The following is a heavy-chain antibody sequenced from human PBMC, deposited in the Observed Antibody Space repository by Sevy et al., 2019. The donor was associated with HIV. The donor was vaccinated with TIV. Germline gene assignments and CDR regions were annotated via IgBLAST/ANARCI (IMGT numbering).Heavy chain of an antibody. D-gene: IGHD3-9*01. Sequence: GSLKISCAASGFTFSSYAMSWVRQAPGKGLEWVSAISGSGGSTYYADSVKGRFTISRDNSKNTLYLQMNSLRAEDTAVYYCAKDQQTDYDILTGYPFFDYWGQGTLVTVSS. CDR2: ISGSGGST. CDR3: AKDQQTDYDILTGYPFFDY. CDR1: GFTFSSYA. V-gene: IGHV3-23*01. J-gene: IGHJ4*02.